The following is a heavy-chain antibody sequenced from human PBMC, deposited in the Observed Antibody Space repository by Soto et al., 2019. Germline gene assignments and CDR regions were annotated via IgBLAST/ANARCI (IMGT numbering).Heavy chain of an antibody. CDR2: IYYSGST. Sequence: QVQLQESGPGLVKPSQTLSLTCTVSGGSISSGDYYWSWIRQPPGKGLEWIGYIYYSGSTYYNPSLKSRVTISVDTSKNQFSLKLSSVTAADTAVYYCARVRAGTFYYYGMDVWGQGTTVTVSS. D-gene: IGHD6-13*01. CDR1: GGSISSGDYY. CDR3: ARVRAGTFYYYGMDV. J-gene: IGHJ6*02. V-gene: IGHV4-30-4*01.